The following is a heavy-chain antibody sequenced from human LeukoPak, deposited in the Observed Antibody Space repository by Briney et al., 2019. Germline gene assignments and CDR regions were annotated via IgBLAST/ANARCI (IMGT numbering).Heavy chain of an antibody. Sequence: GGSLRLSCAASGFAFSSFAMSWVRQAPGKGLEWVSAIRGPATSTYYADSVKGRFTMSRDNTKNTLYLEMNSLRAEDTAIYYCAKDFLRWGSGWSGGLDYWGQGTLVTVSS. CDR1: GFAFSSFA. V-gene: IGHV3-23*01. D-gene: IGHD6-19*01. J-gene: IGHJ4*02. CDR2: IRGPATST. CDR3: AKDFLRWGSGWSGGLDY.